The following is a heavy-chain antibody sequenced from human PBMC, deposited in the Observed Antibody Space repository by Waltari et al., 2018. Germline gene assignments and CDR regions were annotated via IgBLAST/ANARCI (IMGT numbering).Heavy chain of an antibody. CDR1: GYPISSGNW. D-gene: IGHD1-26*01. J-gene: IGHJ5*02. Sequence: QVQLQESGPGLMKPSENMSIPRTDSGYPISSGNWWGWIRQPPGKGLEWIASNYYSGAIQYNPALGSRATISTDTSKNQFALRLTSVTAADTAVYYCANNEWGLPVSWGQGTVVTVSS. CDR3: ANNEWGLPVS. V-gene: IGHV4-38-2*02. CDR2: NYYSGAI.